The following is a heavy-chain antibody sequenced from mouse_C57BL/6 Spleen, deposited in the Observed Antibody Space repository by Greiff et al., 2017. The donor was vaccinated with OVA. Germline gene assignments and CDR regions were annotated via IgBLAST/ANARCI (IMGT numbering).Heavy chain of an antibody. V-gene: IGHV1-69*01. CDR3: ARGGNSAWFAD. D-gene: IGHD2-1*01. CDR2: IDPADSYT. Sequence: QVQLQQSGAELVMPGASVKLSCKASGYTFTSYWMHWVKQRPGQGLEWIGEIDPADSYTNYNQKFKGKTTLTVDKSSSTAYMQLSSLTSEDSAVYSCARGGNSAWFADWGKGTLVTVSA. CDR1: GYTFTSYW. J-gene: IGHJ3*01.